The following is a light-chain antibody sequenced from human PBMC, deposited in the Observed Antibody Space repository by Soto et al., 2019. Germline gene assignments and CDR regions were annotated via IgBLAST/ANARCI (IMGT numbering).Light chain of an antibody. CDR2: DAS. J-gene: IGKJ2*01. V-gene: IGKV3-11*01. CDR1: QSVSSY. Sequence: EIVLTQSPATLSLSPGERATLSCRASQSVSSYLAWYQQKPGQAPRLLIYDASNRATGIPARFSGSGSWTDFTLTISSLEPEDFAVYYCQQRSNWPRYTFGQGTKLEIK. CDR3: QQRSNWPRYT.